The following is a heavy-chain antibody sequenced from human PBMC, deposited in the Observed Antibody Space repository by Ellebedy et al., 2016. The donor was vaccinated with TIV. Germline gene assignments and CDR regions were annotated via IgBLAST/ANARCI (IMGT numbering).Heavy chain of an antibody. CDR2: ISGSGIYI. D-gene: IGHD3-10*01. V-gene: IGHV3-23*01. Sequence: PGGSLRLSCVASGFPFINHALSWVRQAPGKGLEWVSAISGSGIYIEYADSVKGRFTISRDNANNSLYLQMDSLRAEDTAVYYCATDEGIYWGQGTLVTVSS. CDR3: ATDEGIY. CDR1: GFPFINHA. J-gene: IGHJ4*02.